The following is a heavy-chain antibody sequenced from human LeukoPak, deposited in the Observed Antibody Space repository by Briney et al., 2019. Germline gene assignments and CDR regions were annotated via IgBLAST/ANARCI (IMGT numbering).Heavy chain of an antibody. Sequence: GGSLRLSCAASGFTFDDYGMSWVRQAPGKGLEWVSGINWNGGSTGYADSVKGRFTISRDNAKNSLYLQMNSLRAEDTALYYCARRGGYATGDAFDIWGQGTMVTVSS. CDR3: ARRGGYATGDAFDI. V-gene: IGHV3-20*04. CDR2: INWNGGST. D-gene: IGHD5-12*01. CDR1: GFTFDDYG. J-gene: IGHJ3*02.